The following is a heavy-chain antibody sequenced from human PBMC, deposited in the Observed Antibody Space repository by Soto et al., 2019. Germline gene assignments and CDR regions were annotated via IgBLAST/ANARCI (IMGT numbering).Heavy chain of an antibody. CDR3: YRDSGETTVASGIEV. V-gene: IGHV1-69*01. J-gene: IGHJ6*02. CDR1: GGTFSSYA. CDR2: MIPIIGTA. D-gene: IGHD4-17*01. Sequence: QVQLVQSGAEVKKPGSSVKVSCKASGGTFSSYAISWVRQATGQGLEWMGGMIPIIGTANYAQKFQGRVTLTADDSTSTAYTALSSLSPQDTAVSYCYRDSGETTVASGIEVWGQGTTVTVSS.